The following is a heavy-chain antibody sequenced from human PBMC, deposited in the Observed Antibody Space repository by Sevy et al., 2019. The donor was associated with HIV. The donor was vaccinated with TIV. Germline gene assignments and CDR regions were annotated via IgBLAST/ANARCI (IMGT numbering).Heavy chain of an antibody. J-gene: IGHJ4*02. Sequence: SETLSLTCTVSGGSISSYYWSWIRQPPGKGLEWIGYIYYSGSTNYNPPLKSRVTISVDTSKNQFSLKLSSVTAADTAVYYCARALRDYYDSSGYYYFDYWGQGTLVTVSS. CDR1: GGSISSYY. V-gene: IGHV4-59*01. CDR2: IYYSGST. CDR3: ARALRDYYDSSGYYYFDY. D-gene: IGHD3-22*01.